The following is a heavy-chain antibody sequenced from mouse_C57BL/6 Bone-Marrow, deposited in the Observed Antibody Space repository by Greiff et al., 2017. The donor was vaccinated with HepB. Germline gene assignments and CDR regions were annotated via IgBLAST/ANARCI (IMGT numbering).Heavy chain of an antibody. V-gene: IGHV6-6*01. CDR3: TRSLLDSSGFAY. J-gene: IGHJ3*01. CDR1: GFTFSDAW. Sequence: EVKLEESGGGLVQPGGSMKLSCAASGFTFSDAWMDWVRQSPEKGLEWVAEIRNKANNHATYYAESVKGRFTISRDDSKSSVYLQMNSLRAEDTGIYYCTRSLLDSSGFAYWGQGTLVTVSA. D-gene: IGHD3-2*02. CDR2: IRNKANNHAT.